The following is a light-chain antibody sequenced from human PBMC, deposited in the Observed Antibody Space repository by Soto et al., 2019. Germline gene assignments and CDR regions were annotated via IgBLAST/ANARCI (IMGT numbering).Light chain of an antibody. CDR2: GNT. V-gene: IGLV1-40*01. Sequence: QPVLTQPPSVSGAPGQRVTISCTGSSSNIGAAYDVHWYQHLPETPPKLLIYGNTNRPSGVPDRFSGSKSGTSASLAITGLQAEDEADYYCQSYDSSLSGVVFGGGTKLTVL. CDR3: QSYDSSLSGVV. CDR1: SSNIGAAYD. J-gene: IGLJ2*01.